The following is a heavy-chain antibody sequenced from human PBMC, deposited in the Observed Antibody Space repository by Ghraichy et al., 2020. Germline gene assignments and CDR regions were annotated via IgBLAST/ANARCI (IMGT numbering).Heavy chain of an antibody. V-gene: IGHV3-30*04. CDR2: ISYDGTRQ. CDR1: GFTFRSYA. J-gene: IGHJ5*02. CDR3: ARAPTGLDR. Sequence: GGSLRLSCATSGFTFRSYAMHWVRQAPGKGLEWVAAISYDGTRQFYVDSVKGRFTISRDQSKNTLYLQMDSLRADDTALYFCARAPTGLDRWGQGTLVIVSS. D-gene: IGHD1-1*01.